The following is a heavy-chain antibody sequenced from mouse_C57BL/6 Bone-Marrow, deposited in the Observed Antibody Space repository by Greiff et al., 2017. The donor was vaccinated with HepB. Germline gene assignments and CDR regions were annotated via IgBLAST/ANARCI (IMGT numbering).Heavy chain of an antibody. D-gene: IGHD1-1*01. CDR2: INPDSSTI. J-gene: IGHJ1*03. CDR3: ARPDYYGIYWYFDV. CDR1: AVDFSRYW. V-gene: IGHV4-1*01. Sequence: SAAAVDFSRYWMSWVRRAPGKGLEWIGEINPDSSTINYAPSLKDKFIISRDNAKNTLYLQMSKVRSEDTALYYCARPDYYGIYWYFDVWGTGTTVTVSS.